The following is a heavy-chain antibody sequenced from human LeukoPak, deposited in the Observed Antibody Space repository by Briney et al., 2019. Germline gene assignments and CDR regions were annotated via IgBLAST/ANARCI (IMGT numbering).Heavy chain of an antibody. J-gene: IGHJ3*02. CDR1: GFTFSNAW. D-gene: IGHD3-10*01. CDR2: IVGSGGST. Sequence: GGSLRLSCAASGFTFSNAWMSWVRQAPGKGLEWVSGIVGSGGSTFYADSVRGRFTISRGNSKNTLYLQMNSLRAEDTAVYYCAKGGRYASGSYEAFDIWGQGTMVTVSS. V-gene: IGHV3-23*01. CDR3: AKGGRYASGSYEAFDI.